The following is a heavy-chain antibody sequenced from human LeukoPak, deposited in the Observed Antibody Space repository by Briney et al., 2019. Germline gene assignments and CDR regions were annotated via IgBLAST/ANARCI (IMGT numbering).Heavy chain of an antibody. V-gene: IGHV4-34*01. CDR1: GGSFSGYY. Sequence: SETLSLTCAVYGGSFSGYYWSWIRQPPGKGLEWIGEINHSGSTNYNPSLKSRVTISVDTSKNQSSLKLSSVTAADTAVYYCARAAYYYDSSGYYSTALYFDYWGQGTLVTVSS. J-gene: IGHJ4*02. CDR2: INHSGST. CDR3: ARAAYYYDSSGYYSTALYFDY. D-gene: IGHD3-22*01.